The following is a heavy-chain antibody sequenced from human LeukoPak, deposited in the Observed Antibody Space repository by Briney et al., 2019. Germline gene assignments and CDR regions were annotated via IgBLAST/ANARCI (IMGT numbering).Heavy chain of an antibody. CDR3: ARAVNFVDGPAANFHYHYYMDV. D-gene: IGHD2-2*01. V-gene: IGHV1-8*01. CDR1: GYTFTSND. Sequence: GASVKVSCKASGYTFTSNDINWVRQATGQGLEWMGWMNPNSGNTGFAQKFQGRVTMSRNTSTSTAYMELSSLRSEDTAVYYCARAVNFVDGPAANFHYHYYMDVWGKGSTVTVSS. CDR2: MNPNSGNT. J-gene: IGHJ6*03.